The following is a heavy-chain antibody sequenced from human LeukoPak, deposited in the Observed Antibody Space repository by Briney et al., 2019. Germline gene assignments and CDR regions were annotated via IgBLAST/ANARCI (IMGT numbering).Heavy chain of an antibody. CDR3: ARGLAVGNWFDP. V-gene: IGHV4-31*03. Sequence: SQTLSLTCTVSGGSISSGGYYWSWIRQHPGKGLEWIGYIYYSGSTYYNPTLKSRVTISVDTSKNQFSLKLSSVTAADTAVYYCARGLAVGNWFDPWGQGTLVTVSS. D-gene: IGHD2-21*01. CDR2: IYYSGST. CDR1: GGSISSGGYY. J-gene: IGHJ5*02.